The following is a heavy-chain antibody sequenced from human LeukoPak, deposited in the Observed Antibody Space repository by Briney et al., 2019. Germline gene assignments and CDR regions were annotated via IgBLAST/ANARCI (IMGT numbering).Heavy chain of an antibody. V-gene: IGHV3-9*01. J-gene: IGHJ5*02. D-gene: IGHD3-16*01. Sequence: GGSLRLSCAASGFTFDDYAMHWVRHAPGKGLEWVSGISWNSGSIGYADSVKGRFTISRDNSKNTLYLQMNSLRAEDTAVYYCAREGERWFEPWGQGTLVTVSS. CDR1: GFTFDDYA. CDR2: ISWNSGSI. CDR3: AREGERWFEP.